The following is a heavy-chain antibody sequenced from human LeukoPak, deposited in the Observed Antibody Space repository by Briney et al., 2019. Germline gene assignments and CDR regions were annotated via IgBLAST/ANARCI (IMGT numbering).Heavy chain of an antibody. Sequence: ASVKVSCKASGYTFTSYGISWVRQAPGQGLEWMGWISAYNGNTNYVQKLQGRVTMTTDTSTSTAYMELRSLRSDDTAVYYCARANVLLWFGELLNPYYYYGMDVWGQGTTVTVSS. J-gene: IGHJ6*02. CDR1: GYTFTSYG. CDR2: ISAYNGNT. V-gene: IGHV1-18*01. CDR3: ARANVLLWFGELLNPYYYYGMDV. D-gene: IGHD3-10*01.